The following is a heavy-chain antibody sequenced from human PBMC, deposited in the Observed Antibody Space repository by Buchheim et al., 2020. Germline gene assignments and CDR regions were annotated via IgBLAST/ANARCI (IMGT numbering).Heavy chain of an antibody. D-gene: IGHD1/OR15-1a*01. V-gene: IGHV3-21*01. CDR1: GFIFSPYN. J-gene: IGHJ1*01. Sequence: EVKLVESGGGLVKPGGSLRLSCAGSGFIFSPYNFNWVRQAPGKGLEWVASISSGCKSIYYADSVKGRFTISRDNAENSLFLQMNSRRVEDKAVYFCTGTLKGIATTGTGDFRHWGQGTL. CDR2: ISSGCKSI. CDR3: TGTLKGIATTGTGDFRH.